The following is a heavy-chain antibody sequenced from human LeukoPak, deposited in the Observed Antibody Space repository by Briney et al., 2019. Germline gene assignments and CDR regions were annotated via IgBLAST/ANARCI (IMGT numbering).Heavy chain of an antibody. CDR1: GGTISSSSYY. V-gene: IGHV4-39*01. Sequence: PSETLSFTCTVSGGTISSSSYYWGWIRQPPGKGLEWIGSNYYSGSTYYNPSLKRRVTISVDTSKNQFSLKLSSVTAADTAVDYCASTGEGTSCYEYWGQGTLVTVS. CDR3: ASTGEGTSCYEY. D-gene: IGHD2-2*01. CDR2: NYYSGST. J-gene: IGHJ4*02.